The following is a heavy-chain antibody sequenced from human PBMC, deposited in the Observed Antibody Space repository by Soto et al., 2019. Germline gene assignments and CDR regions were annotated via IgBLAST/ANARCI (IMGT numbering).Heavy chain of an antibody. CDR3: ARKDIAPYDY. CDR2: INHSGST. CDR1: GGSFSGYY. Sequence: SETLSLTCAVYGGSFSGYYWSWTRQPPGKGLEWIGEINHSGSTNYNPSLKSRVTISVDTSKNQFSLKLSSVTAADTAVYYCARKDIAPYDYWGQGTLVTVPS. J-gene: IGHJ4*02. V-gene: IGHV4-34*01. D-gene: IGHD6-13*01.